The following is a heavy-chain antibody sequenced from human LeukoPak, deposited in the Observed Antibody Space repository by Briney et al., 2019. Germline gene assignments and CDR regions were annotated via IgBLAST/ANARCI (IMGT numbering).Heavy chain of an antibody. V-gene: IGHV3-13*01. Sequence: PGGSLRLSCAASGLTFSSYDMHWVRQATGKGLEWVSAIGTAGDTYYPGSVKGRFTISRENAKNSLYLQMNGLRAGDTAVYYCARALGSGFFDPWGQGTLVTVSS. CDR2: IGTAGDT. D-gene: IGHD3-10*01. CDR1: GLTFSSYD. CDR3: ARALGSGFFDP. J-gene: IGHJ5*02.